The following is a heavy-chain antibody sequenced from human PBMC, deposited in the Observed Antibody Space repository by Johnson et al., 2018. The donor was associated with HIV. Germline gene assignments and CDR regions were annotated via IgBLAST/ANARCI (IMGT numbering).Heavy chain of an antibody. Sequence: QVQLVESGGGVVQPGGSLRLSCAASGFTFSSYGMDWVRQAPGKGLEWVAVISYDGSNKYYADSVKGRFTISRDNSKNTLYLQMNSLRAEDTAVYYCARDQEAAAGQDDAFDIWCQGTMVTVSS. CDR2: ISYDGSNK. CDR3: ARDQEAAAGQDDAFDI. D-gene: IGHD6-13*01. J-gene: IGHJ3*02. V-gene: IGHV3-30*03. CDR1: GFTFSSYG.